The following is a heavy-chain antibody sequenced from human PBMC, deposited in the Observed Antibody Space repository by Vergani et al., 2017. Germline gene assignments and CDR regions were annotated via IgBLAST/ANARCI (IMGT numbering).Heavy chain of an antibody. Sequence: EVQLLQSGGGVIQPGGSVRLSCAASGFTFSACPMTWVRQAPGKGLEWVSAISARYPSTYYADSVKGRFTISRDNSKNMLYLQMNSLSAEDTAGDYCARLSYDTTPYLQGGYDCWGQGTLVYVSS. D-gene: IGHD3-22*01. CDR1: GFTFSACP. V-gene: IGHV3-23*01. CDR2: ISARYPST. J-gene: IGHJ4*02. CDR3: ARLSYDTTPYLQGGYDC.